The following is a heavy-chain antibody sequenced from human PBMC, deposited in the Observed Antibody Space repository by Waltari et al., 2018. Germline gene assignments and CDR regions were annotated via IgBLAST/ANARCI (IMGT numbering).Heavy chain of an antibody. J-gene: IGHJ4*02. CDR3: ARDGRLLGFDY. D-gene: IGHD6-25*01. CDR1: GFTFSSYS. Sequence: EVQLVESGGGLVKPGGSLRLSCADSGFTFSSYSMNWVRQAPGKGLEWVSSISSSSSYIYYAYSVKGRFTISRDNAKNSLYLQMNSLRAEDTAVYYCARDGRLLGFDYWGQVTLVTVSS. CDR2: ISSSSSYI. V-gene: IGHV3-21*01.